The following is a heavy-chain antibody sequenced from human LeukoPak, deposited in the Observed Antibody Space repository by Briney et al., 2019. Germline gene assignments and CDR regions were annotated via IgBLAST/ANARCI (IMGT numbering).Heavy chain of an antibody. J-gene: IGHJ4*02. Sequence: MSSETLSLACAVSGYSISSGYYWGWIRQPPGKGLEWIGSIYHSGNTYYNPPLKSRVSISVDTSKNRFSLKLTSMTAADTAVYYCARDLRYYFDSSGYFYLGFDYWGQGTLVTVSS. CDR1: GYSISSGYY. CDR3: ARDLRYYFDSSGYFYLGFDY. D-gene: IGHD3-22*01. V-gene: IGHV4-38-2*02. CDR2: IYHSGNT.